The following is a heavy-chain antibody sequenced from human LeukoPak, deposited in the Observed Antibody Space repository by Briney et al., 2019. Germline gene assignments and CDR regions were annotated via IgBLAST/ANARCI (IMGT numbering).Heavy chain of an antibody. CDR1: GYTFTGYY. Sequence: ASVKVSCKASGYTFTGYYMHWVRQAPGQGLEWMGWINPNSGGTNYAQKFQGRVTMTRDTSISTAYMELSRLRSDDTAVYYCARLTYNWNDYAFDIWGQGTMVTVPS. D-gene: IGHD1-20*01. CDR2: INPNSGGT. J-gene: IGHJ3*02. V-gene: IGHV1-2*02. CDR3: ARLTYNWNDYAFDI.